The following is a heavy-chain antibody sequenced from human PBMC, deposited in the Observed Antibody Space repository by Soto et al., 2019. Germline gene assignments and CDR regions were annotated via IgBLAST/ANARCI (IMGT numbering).Heavy chain of an antibody. CDR2: IIPIFTRT. D-gene: IGHD2-15*01. CDR3: ARDVVRSTAGDS. J-gene: IGHJ4*02. CDR1: GGTFSTSS. Sequence: LQLVQSGTEVKELGSSVKVSCKASGGTFSTSSFVWVRQGPGQGLEWMGGIIPIFTRTNFAQKFQGRVTFSADESTRPTYMDLRSLTSEDTAIYYCARDVVRSTAGDSWGQGTLVTVSS. V-gene: IGHV1-69*01.